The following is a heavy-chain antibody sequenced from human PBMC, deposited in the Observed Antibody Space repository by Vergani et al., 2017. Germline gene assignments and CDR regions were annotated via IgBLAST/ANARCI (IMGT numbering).Heavy chain of an antibody. CDR1: SHTFQTYG. V-gene: IGHV1-18*01. J-gene: IGHJ3*01. CDR2: IRTYTGHT. D-gene: IGHD1-1*01. CDR3: ARVAPSNSEVTPTAFYV. Sequence: QVQLVQSGAELKKPGASVSVSCKGSSHTFQTYGISWVRQAPGKGLEWMAWIRTYTGHTIYAQKFQDRVTMTADTSTNTAYMELRSLRSDDTAVYFCARVAPSNSEVTPTAFYVWGQGTMVTVSS.